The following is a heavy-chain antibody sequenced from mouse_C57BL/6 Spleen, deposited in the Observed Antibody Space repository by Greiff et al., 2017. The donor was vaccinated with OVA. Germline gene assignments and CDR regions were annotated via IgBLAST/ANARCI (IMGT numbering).Heavy chain of an antibody. J-gene: IGHJ1*03. CDR2: IDPSDSYT. CDR3: ARTYYYGSRGNWYFDV. CDR1: GYTFTSYW. D-gene: IGHD1-1*01. Sequence: QVQLQQSGAELVKPGASVKLSCKASGYTFTSYWMQWVKQRPGQGLEWIGEIDPSDSYTNYNQKFKGKATLTVDTSSSTAYMQLSSLTSEDSAVYYCARTYYYGSRGNWYFDVWGTGTTVTVSS. V-gene: IGHV1-50*01.